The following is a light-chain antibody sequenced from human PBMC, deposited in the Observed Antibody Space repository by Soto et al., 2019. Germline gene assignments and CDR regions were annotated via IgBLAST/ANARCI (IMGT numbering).Light chain of an antibody. V-gene: IGKV4-1*01. CDR2: DAS. J-gene: IGKJ4*01. Sequence: DFGMTQHPDSLAVSLGESATTHCKSSQSVLYSSNNKNYLGWYQQKPGQTHKIIIYDASTRATGVQARFSGGGSGTEFTLTIKSMQSEDFAVYYCKKRSNWHINLGGGNKVAIK. CDR1: QSVLYSSNNKNY. CDR3: KKRSNWHIN.